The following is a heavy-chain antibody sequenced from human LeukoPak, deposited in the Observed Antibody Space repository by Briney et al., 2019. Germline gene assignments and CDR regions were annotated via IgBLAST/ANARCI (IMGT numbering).Heavy chain of an antibody. Sequence: PSETLSLTCAVYGRSFSGYYWSWIRQPPGKGLEWIGEINHSGSTNYNPSLKSRVSISVDSSKNQFSLKVSSVTAADTAVYYCARGSDTAAGLYWGQGTLVTVSS. D-gene: IGHD6-13*01. J-gene: IGHJ4*02. CDR1: GRSFSGYY. CDR3: ARGSDTAAGLY. V-gene: IGHV4-34*01. CDR2: INHSGST.